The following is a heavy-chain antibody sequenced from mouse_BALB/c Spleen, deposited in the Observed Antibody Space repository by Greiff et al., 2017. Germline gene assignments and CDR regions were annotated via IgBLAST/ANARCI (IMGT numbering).Heavy chain of an antibody. D-gene: IGHD2-3*01. CDR3: ARRDDGYYLAWFAY. J-gene: IGHJ3*01. V-gene: IGHV8-12*01. CDR1: GFSLSTSGMG. CDR2: IYWDDDK. Sequence: QVTLKECGPGILQPSQTLSLTCSFSGFSLSTSGMGVSWIRQPSGKGLEWLAHIYWDDDKRYNPSLKSRLTISKDTSRNQVFLKITSVDTADTATYYCARRDDGYYLAWFAYWGQGTLVTVSA.